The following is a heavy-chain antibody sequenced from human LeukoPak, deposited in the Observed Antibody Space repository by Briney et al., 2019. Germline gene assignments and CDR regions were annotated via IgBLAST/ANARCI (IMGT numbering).Heavy chain of an antibody. Sequence: ASVKVSCKASGYTFTNYGISWVRQAPGQGLEWMGWMNPNSGNTGYAQKFQGRVTMTRNTSISTAYMELSSLRSEDTAVYYCARGTSFSGVWGQGTLVTVSS. CDR1: GYTFTNYG. CDR3: ARGTSFSGV. D-gene: IGHD3-10*01. CDR2: MNPNSGNT. J-gene: IGHJ4*02. V-gene: IGHV1-8*01.